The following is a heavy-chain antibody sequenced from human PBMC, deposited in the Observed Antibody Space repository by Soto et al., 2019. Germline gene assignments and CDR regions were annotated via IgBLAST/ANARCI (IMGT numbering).Heavy chain of an antibody. CDR1: GGSISSGDYY. Sequence: QVQLQESGPGLVKPSQTLSLTCTVSGGSISSGDYYWSWIRQPPGKGLEWIGYIYYSGSTYYNPSLKSRVTISVDTSKNQFALKLSSVTAADTAVYYCARDSGWIREVRTGGMDVWGQGTTVTVSS. CDR2: IYYSGST. V-gene: IGHV4-30-4*01. CDR3: ARDSGWIREVRTGGMDV. J-gene: IGHJ6*02. D-gene: IGHD6-19*01.